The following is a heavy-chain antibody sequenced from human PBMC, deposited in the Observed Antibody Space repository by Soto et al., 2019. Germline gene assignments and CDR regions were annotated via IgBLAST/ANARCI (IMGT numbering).Heavy chain of an antibody. CDR2: IFSSGSN. Sequence: LSLTCTVSGGSINTFYWSWVRQPAGKGLEWIGRIFSSGSNSFNPSLESRVAMSVDTSKNHFALNLSSVTAADMAVYYCAREGSYSAYNFAHGIQLWSFDFWGQGALVTVSS. CDR3: AREGSYSAYNFAHGIQLWSFDF. D-gene: IGHD5-12*01. CDR1: GGSINTFY. J-gene: IGHJ4*02. V-gene: IGHV4-4*07.